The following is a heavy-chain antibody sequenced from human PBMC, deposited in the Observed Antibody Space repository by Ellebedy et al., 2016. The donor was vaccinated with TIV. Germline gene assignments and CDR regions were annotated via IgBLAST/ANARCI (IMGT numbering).Heavy chain of an antibody. Sequence: GESLKISCKGSGYSFTSYWISWVRQMPGKGLEWMGRIDPSDSYTNYSPSFQGHVTISADKSINTAYIQWSSLKASDTAMYYCARRLPDSVTSDLGYWGQGTLVTVSS. CDR1: GYSFTSYW. V-gene: IGHV5-10-1*01. D-gene: IGHD4-17*01. CDR3: ARRLPDSVTSDLGY. J-gene: IGHJ4*02. CDR2: IDPSDSYT.